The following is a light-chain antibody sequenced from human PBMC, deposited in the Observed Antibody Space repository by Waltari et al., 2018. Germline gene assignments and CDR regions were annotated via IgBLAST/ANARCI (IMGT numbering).Light chain of an antibody. V-gene: IGLV1-44*01. Sequence: QSVLTQPPSTSGTPGQRVTISCSGSASNIGDTLVTWYQQLPGKAPKRLIYRTDLRPSGVPDRFSGSKFGTSASLAISGFQSEDEADYFCASWDDSLNGHWVFGGGTKVTVL. J-gene: IGLJ3*02. CDR2: RTD. CDR1: ASNIGDTL. CDR3: ASWDDSLNGHWV.